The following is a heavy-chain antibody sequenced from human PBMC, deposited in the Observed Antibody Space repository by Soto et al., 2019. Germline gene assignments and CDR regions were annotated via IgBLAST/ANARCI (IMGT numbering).Heavy chain of an antibody. CDR3: ASRERLDAFDV. V-gene: IGHV1-69*06. Sequence: QVQLVQSGAEVKKPGSSVKVSCKASGGTLSTYGITWVRQASGQGLEWMGGIIPIFGSINFAQKFQGRLTITPDKSTSTVYMELRSLTSEDTAVYYCASRERLDAFDVWGQGTMVTVSS. J-gene: IGHJ3*01. CDR1: GGTLSTYG. CDR2: IIPIFGSI. D-gene: IGHD1-26*01.